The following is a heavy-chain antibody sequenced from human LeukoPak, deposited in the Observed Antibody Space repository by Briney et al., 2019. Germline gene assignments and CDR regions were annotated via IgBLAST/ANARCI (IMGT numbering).Heavy chain of an antibody. J-gene: IGHJ4*02. Sequence: GGSLRLSCAASGFTFSSYAMHWVRQAPGKGLEWVAVISYDGSNKYYADSVKGRFTISRDNSKNTLYLQMNSLRAEDAAVYYCASLPYYDFWSGYYSHRVYWGQGTLVTVSS. CDR2: ISYDGSNK. D-gene: IGHD3-3*01. CDR1: GFTFSSYA. V-gene: IGHV3-30-3*01. CDR3: ASLPYYDFWSGYYSHRVY.